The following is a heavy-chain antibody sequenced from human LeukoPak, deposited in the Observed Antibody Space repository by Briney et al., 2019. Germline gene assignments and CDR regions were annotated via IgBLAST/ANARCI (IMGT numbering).Heavy chain of an antibody. CDR2: ISSSSSYI. J-gene: IGHJ4*02. CDR3: ARDLGASITGTTDLFDY. CDR1: GFTFSSYS. V-gene: IGHV3-21*01. D-gene: IGHD1-7*01. Sequence: PGGSLRLSCTASGFTFSSYSMNWVRQAPGKGLEWVSSISSSSSYIYYADSVKGRFTISRDNAKNSLYLQMNSLRAEDTAVYYCARDLGASITGTTDLFDYWGQGTLVTVSS.